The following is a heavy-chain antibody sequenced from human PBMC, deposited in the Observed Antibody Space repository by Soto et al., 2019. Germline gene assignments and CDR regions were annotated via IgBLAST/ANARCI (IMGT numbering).Heavy chain of an antibody. J-gene: IGHJ4*02. Sequence: SVTLSVTCTVAGGYISSYCWSWIRQPPGKGLEWIGFIYYSGSTNYNPSLKSRVTISVDTSKNQFSLKLSSVTAADTAVYYCAREKTTIGDFDYWGQGTLVTVSS. V-gene: IGHV4-59*01. CDR1: GGYISSYC. CDR2: IYYSGST. D-gene: IGHD1-7*01. CDR3: AREKTTIGDFDY.